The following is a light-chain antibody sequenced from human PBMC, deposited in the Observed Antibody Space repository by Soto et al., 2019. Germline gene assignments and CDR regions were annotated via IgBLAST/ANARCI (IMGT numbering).Light chain of an antibody. CDR1: QSVGSD. CDR2: GAS. V-gene: IGKV3D-15*01. CDR3: QQYNTWPPIT. J-gene: IGKJ5*01. Sequence: EIVMTQSPATLSVSPGERATLSCRASQSVGSDLAWYQQKPGQAPRLLIYGASSRATGIPDRFSGSGSGTDFTLTISSLQSEDFAVYYCQQYNTWPPITFGQGTRLEI.